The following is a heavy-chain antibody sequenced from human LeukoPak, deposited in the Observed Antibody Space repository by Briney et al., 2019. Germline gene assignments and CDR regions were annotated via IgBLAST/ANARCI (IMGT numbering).Heavy chain of an antibody. J-gene: IGHJ4*02. Sequence: ASVKVSCKASGYTFTSYGISWVRQAPGQGLEWMGWISAYNGNTNFAQKLQGRVTMTTDTSTSTAYMELSGLRSEDTAVYYCARDQEAFDYWGQGTLVTVSS. CDR2: ISAYNGNT. V-gene: IGHV1-18*01. CDR1: GYTFTSYG. CDR3: ARDQEAFDY.